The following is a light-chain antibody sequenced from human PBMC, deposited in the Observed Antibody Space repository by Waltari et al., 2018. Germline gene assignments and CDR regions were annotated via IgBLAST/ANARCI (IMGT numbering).Light chain of an antibody. CDR3: SAYTSRGTLK. V-gene: IGLV2-14*03. CDR1: SDDIGAYSY. Sequence: QSALTQPASVSGSPGQSITISCSGTSDDIGAYSYVTWYPPRPGKVPNLIIYDLTERPSGVSNRFSGSKSGSTASLTVSGLQAEDEGLFYCSAYTSRGTLKFGGGTRVTVL. J-gene: IGLJ2*01. CDR2: DLT.